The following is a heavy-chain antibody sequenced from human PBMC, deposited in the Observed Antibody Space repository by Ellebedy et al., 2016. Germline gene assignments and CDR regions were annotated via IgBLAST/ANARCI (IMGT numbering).Heavy chain of an antibody. V-gene: IGHV4-38-2*02. CDR3: ARGHYYGSGSYYNNWFDP. CDR2: IYYSGST. D-gene: IGHD3-10*01. CDR1: GYSISSGYY. J-gene: IGHJ5*02. Sequence: SETLSLXCTVSGYSISSGYYWGWIRKPPGKGLEWIGSIYYSGSTYYNPSLKSRVTISVDTSKNQFSLKLSSVTAADTAVYYCARGHYYGSGSYYNNWFDPWGQGTLVTVSS.